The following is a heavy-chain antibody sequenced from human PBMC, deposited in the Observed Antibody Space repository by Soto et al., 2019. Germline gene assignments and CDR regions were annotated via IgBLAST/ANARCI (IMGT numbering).Heavy chain of an antibody. V-gene: IGHV3-30-3*01. CDR3: ARERAYGDNSGAP. CDR2: ISYDGITK. Sequence: GGSLRLSCAASGFIFSAYAMHWVRQAPGKGLEWVAVISYDGITKTHADAVKGRFTISRDNSKNTLYLQMNNLTAADTAVYYCARERAYGDNSGAPWGQGTLVTVSS. CDR1: GFIFSAYA. J-gene: IGHJ5*02. D-gene: IGHD4-17*01.